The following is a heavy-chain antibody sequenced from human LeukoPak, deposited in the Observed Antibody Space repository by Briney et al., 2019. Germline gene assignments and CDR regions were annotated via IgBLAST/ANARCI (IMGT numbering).Heavy chain of an antibody. D-gene: IGHD3-22*01. J-gene: IGHJ4*02. CDR2: INHSGST. Sequence: SETLSLTCAVYGGSFSGYHWSWIRQPPGKGLEWIGEINHSGSTNYNPSLKSRVTISVGTSKNQFSLKLSSVTAADTAVYYCARGRPYDSSGYPSYYFDYWGQGTLVTVSS. CDR3: ARGRPYDSSGYPSYYFDY. V-gene: IGHV4-34*01. CDR1: GGSFSGYH.